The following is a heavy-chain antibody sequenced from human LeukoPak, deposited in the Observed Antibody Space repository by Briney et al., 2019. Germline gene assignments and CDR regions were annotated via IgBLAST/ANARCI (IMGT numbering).Heavy chain of an antibody. Sequence: GGSLRLSCAASGFTFTNYAMTWVRQAPGKGLEWVSSISASGLMTYYADSVKGRFTVSRDNSKNSLYLQMSSLTAADTAVYYCAKDRSIGTYYSFDHWGQGTLVTVSS. D-gene: IGHD1-26*01. CDR2: ISASGLMT. J-gene: IGHJ4*02. CDR3: AKDRSIGTYYSFDH. V-gene: IGHV3-23*01. CDR1: GFTFTNYA.